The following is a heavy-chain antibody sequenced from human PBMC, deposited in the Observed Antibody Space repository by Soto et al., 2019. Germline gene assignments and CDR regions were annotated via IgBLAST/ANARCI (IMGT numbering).Heavy chain of an antibody. CDR2: IYYSGST. D-gene: IGHD2-15*01. Sequence: SETLSLTCTVSGGSISSGDYYWSWIRQPPGKGLEWIGYIYYSGSTYYNPSLKSRVTISVDTSKNQFSLKLSSVTAADTAVYYCARVYCRGHSCYSVVWFDPWGQGTPAPVYS. CDR1: GGSISSGDYY. V-gene: IGHV4-30-4*01. CDR3: ARVYCRGHSCYSVVWFDP. J-gene: IGHJ5*02.